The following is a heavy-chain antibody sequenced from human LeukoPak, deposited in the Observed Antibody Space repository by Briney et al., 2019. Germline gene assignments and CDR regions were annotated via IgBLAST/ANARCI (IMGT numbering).Heavy chain of an antibody. V-gene: IGHV4-39*01. CDR2: IYYSGST. CDR1: GGSISSSSYY. Sequence: SETLSLTCTVSGGSISSSSYYWGWIRQPPGKGLEWIGSIYYSGSTYYNPSLKSRVTISVDTSKNQFSLKLSSVTAADTAVYYCATLNLGYCSGGSCSGWFDPWGQGTLVTVSS. J-gene: IGHJ5*02. D-gene: IGHD2-15*01. CDR3: ATLNLGYCSGGSCSGWFDP.